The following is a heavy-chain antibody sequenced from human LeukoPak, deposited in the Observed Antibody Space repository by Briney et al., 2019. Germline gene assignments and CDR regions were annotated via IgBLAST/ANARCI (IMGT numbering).Heavy chain of an antibody. V-gene: IGHV3-30*18. J-gene: IGHJ4*02. CDR2: ISYDGSNK. Sequence: PGGSLRLSCTASGFTFSNYGMHWVRQAPGKGLEWVAVISYDGSNKYYADSVKGRFTISRDNSKNTLYLQMNSLRAEDTAVYYCAKDIVGGGDDYWGQGTLVTVSS. CDR1: GFTFSNYG. CDR3: AKDIVGGGDDY. D-gene: IGHD2-21*02.